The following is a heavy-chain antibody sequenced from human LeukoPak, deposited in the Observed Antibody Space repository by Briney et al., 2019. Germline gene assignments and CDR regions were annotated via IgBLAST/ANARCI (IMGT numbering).Heavy chain of an antibody. CDR3: ARGVDTDYFDY. J-gene: IGHJ4*02. V-gene: IGHV1-2*02. D-gene: IGHD2-2*02. Sequence: GASVKVSCKASGYTFTGYYMHWVRQAPGQRLEWMGWINPNSGGTKYAQKFQDRVTMTRDTSISTAYMELSRLRSDDTAVYYCARGVDTDYFDYWGQGTLVTVSS. CDR1: GYTFTGYY. CDR2: INPNSGGT.